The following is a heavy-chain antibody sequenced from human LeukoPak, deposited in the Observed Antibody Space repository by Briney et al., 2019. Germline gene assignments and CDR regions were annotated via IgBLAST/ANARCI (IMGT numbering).Heavy chain of an antibody. CDR3: ARENGYRYDY. D-gene: IGHD5-18*01. Sequence: SETLSLACTVSGGSITSYYWTWIRQPPGKGLEWIGSIYYSGSTNYNPSLKSRVTISVDTSKNQFSLKLSSVTAADTALYYCARENGYRYDYWGQGTLVTVSS. CDR1: GGSITSYY. CDR2: IYYSGST. V-gene: IGHV4-59*01. J-gene: IGHJ4*02.